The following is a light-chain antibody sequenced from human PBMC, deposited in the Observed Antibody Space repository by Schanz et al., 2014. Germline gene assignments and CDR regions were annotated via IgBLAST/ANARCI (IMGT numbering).Light chain of an antibody. CDR1: SSDVGSYNL. CDR3: CSYADSSTWV. CDR2: DAS. Sequence: QSALTQPASVSGSPGQSITISCTGTSSDVGSYNLVSWYQHHPGKAPKLMIYDASNRPSGVSNRFSGSKSAYTASLTISGLQAEDEADYYCCSYADSSTWVFGGGTKLTVL. J-gene: IGLJ3*02. V-gene: IGLV2-23*01.